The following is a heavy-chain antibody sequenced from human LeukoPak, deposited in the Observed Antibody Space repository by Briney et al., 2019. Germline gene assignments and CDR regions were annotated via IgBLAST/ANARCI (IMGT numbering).Heavy chain of an antibody. CDR3: ARFGAMPYYFDY. CDR1: GGSISSYY. D-gene: IGHD3-16*01. Sequence: SSETLSLTCTVSGGSISSYYWSWIRQPPGKGLEWIGYIYYSGSTNYNPSLKSRVTISVDTSKNQFSLKLSSVTAADTAVYYCARFGAMPYYFDYWGQGTVVTVSS. CDR2: IYYSGST. V-gene: IGHV4-59*01. J-gene: IGHJ4*02.